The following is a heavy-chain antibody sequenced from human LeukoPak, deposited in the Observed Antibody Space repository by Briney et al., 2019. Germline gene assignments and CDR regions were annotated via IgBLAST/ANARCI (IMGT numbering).Heavy chain of an antibody. D-gene: IGHD6-19*01. Sequence: QPGGSLRLSCAASTSIFSSYWMHWVRQPPGKGLEWVSAISGDGVTTYYADSVKGRFTISRDNSKNTLCLQMDSLRADDTAVYFCTRESLPAVAGDWGQGILVTVSS. CDR3: TRESLPAVAGD. CDR2: ISGDGVTT. V-gene: IGHV3-23*01. CDR1: TSIFSSYW. J-gene: IGHJ4*02.